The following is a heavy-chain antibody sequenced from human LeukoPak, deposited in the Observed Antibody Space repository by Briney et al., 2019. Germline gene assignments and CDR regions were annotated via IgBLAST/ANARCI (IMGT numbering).Heavy chain of an antibody. CDR2: INHSGST. D-gene: IGHD3-16*02. V-gene: IGHV4-34*01. Sequence: SETLSLTCAVYGGSFSGYYWSWIRQTPGKGLEWIGEINHSGSTNYKPSLKSRVTISVDTSKSQLSLKLSSVTAADTAVYYCARGEGDYVWGSYRQGAFDIWGQGTMVTVSS. CDR1: GGSFSGYY. CDR3: ARGEGDYVWGSYRQGAFDI. J-gene: IGHJ3*02.